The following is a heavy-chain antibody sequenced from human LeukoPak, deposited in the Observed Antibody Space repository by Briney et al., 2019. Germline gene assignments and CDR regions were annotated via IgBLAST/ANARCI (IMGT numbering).Heavy chain of an antibody. CDR3: ATADGSGSPPYYYYMDV. CDR1: GYTFTSYY. CDR2: INPSGGST. V-gene: IGHV1-46*01. D-gene: IGHD3-10*01. Sequence: ASVKVSCKASGYTFTSYYMHWVRQAPGQGLEWMGIINPSGGSTSYAQKLQGRVTMTRDTSTSTVYMELSSLRSEDTAVYYCATADGSGSPPYYYYMDVWGKGTTVTVSS. J-gene: IGHJ6*03.